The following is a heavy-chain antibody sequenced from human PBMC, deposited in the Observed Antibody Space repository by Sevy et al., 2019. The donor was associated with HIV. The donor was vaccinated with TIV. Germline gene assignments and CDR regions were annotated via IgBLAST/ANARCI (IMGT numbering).Heavy chain of an antibody. CDR2: INYSGST. Sequence: SETLSLTCTVSGASISSSGYYWGWIRQPPGKGLEWIASINYSGSTFYNPSLKSQVTISADTSKNQFSLDLNSVTAADTAIYYCAGPILTYNNGWSYYDYWGQGTVVTVSS. CDR3: AGPILTYNNGWSYYDY. J-gene: IGHJ4*02. CDR1: GASISSSGYY. D-gene: IGHD6-19*01. V-gene: IGHV4-39*01.